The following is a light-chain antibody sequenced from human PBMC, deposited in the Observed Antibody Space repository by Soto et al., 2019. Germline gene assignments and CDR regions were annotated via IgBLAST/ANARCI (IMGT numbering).Light chain of an antibody. Sequence: QSALTQPASVSGSPGQSITVSCTGTSSDVGGYNYVSWYQQHPGKAPKLMIYEVSYRPSGVSNRFSGSKSGNTASLTISGLQAEDEADYYCSSYTGSSTLVFGGGT. CDR2: EVS. V-gene: IGLV2-14*01. CDR3: SSYTGSSTLV. J-gene: IGLJ2*01. CDR1: SSDVGGYNY.